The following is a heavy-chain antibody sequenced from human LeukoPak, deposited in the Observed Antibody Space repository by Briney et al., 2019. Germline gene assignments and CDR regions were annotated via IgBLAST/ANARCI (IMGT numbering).Heavy chain of an antibody. D-gene: IGHD3-3*01. V-gene: IGHV3-23*01. CDR3: AKDLGITIFGVVITKAFDY. CDR2: ISGSGGST. J-gene: IGHJ4*02. CDR1: GGSFSGYY. Sequence: ETLSLTCAVYGGSFSGYYWSWVRQAPGKGLEWVSAISGSGGSTYYADSVKGRFTISRDNSKNTLYLQMNSLRAEDTAVYYCAKDLGITIFGVVITKAFDYWGQGTLVTVSS.